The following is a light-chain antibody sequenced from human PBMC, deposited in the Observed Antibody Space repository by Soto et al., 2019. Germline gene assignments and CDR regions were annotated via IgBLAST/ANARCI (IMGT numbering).Light chain of an antibody. Sequence: VMTQSPATLSVSPAERATLPCRASQSVKSSYLAWYQHKPGQAPRLLIYGTSSRATGTPDRFSGSGSGTDFTLTISRLDPEDFAVYYCQQYGSSITFGQGTRLEI. CDR2: GTS. J-gene: IGKJ5*01. CDR3: QQYGSSIT. CDR1: QSVKSSY. V-gene: IGKV3-20*01.